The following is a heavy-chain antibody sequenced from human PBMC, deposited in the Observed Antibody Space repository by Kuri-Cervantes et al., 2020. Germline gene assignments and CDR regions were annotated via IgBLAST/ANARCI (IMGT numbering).Heavy chain of an antibody. V-gene: IGHV1-18*01. J-gene: IGHJ6*02. CDR2: ISAYNGNT. D-gene: IGHD1-26*01. CDR3: ARDSWVTYYYYGMDV. CDR1: GGTFSSYA. Sequence: ASVKVSCKASGGTFSSYAISWVRQAPGQGLEWMGWISAYNGNTNYAQKLQGRVTMTTDTSTSTAYMELRSLRSDDTAVYYCARDSWVTYYYYGMDVWGQGTTVTVSS.